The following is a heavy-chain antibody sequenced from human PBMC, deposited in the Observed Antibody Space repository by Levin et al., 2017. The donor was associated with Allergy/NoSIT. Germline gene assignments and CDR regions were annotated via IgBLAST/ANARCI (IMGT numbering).Heavy chain of an antibody. CDR3: ARDGRYCVSFDCAGDAFDI. CDR1: GFTFSSHW. CDR2: IKEDGSEK. V-gene: IGHV3-7*01. Sequence: ETLSLTCAASGFTFSSHWMSWVRQAPGKGLEWVANIKEDGSEKYYVDSVKGRFTISRDNAKNALYLQMNSLRAEDTAVYYCARDGRYCVSFDCAGDAFDIWGQGTMVTVSS. D-gene: IGHD2-15*01. J-gene: IGHJ3*02.